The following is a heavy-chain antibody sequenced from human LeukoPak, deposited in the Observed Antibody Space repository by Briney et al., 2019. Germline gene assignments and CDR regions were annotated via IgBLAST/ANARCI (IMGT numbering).Heavy chain of an antibody. CDR3: ARDPYYDSSGYLAAHFDY. V-gene: IGHV3-21*01. CDR2: ISNSSYYI. D-gene: IGHD3-22*01. J-gene: IGHJ4*02. CDR1: GFTFSTYS. Sequence: PGGSLRLSCAAYGFTFSTYSMNWVRQPPGKGLEWVSSISNSSYYIYYADSVKGRFTISRDNAKNSLYLQMNSLRAEDTAVYYCARDPYYDSSGYLAAHFDYWGQGTLVTVSS.